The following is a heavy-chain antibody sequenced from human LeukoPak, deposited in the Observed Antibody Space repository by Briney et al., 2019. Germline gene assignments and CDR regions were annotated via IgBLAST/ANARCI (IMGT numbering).Heavy chain of an antibody. CDR3: ARDVSRGYMDY. J-gene: IGHJ4*01. D-gene: IGHD2-2*02. CDR1: GYPFSDYG. Sequence: ASVRVSCKASGYPFSDYGVTWVRQAPGQGLEWMGWISVSSGTTTYAETFQGRVTLTTDSYTSTAYMEVRSLTSDDTAVYYCARDVSRGYMDYWGHGTLVTVAS. CDR2: ISVSSGTT. V-gene: IGHV1-18*01.